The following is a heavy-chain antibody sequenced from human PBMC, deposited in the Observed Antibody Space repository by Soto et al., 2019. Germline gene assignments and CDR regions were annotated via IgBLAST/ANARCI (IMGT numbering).Heavy chain of an antibody. V-gene: IGHV3-48*02. CDR1: GFTFSSYS. Sequence: GSLRLSCAASGFTFSSYSMNWVRQAPGKGLEWVSYISSSSSTIYYADSVKGRFTISRDNAKNSLYLQMNSLRDEDTAVYYCARAGASGWYYYYYGMDVWGQGTTVTAP. CDR3: ARAGASGWYYYYYGMDV. J-gene: IGHJ6*02. CDR2: ISSSSSTI. D-gene: IGHD6-19*01.